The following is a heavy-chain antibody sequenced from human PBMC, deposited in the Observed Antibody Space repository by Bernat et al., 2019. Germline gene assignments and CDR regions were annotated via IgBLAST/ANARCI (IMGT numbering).Heavy chain of an antibody. J-gene: IGHJ4*02. D-gene: IGHD2-8*02. CDR2: INPSDAGT. Sequence: QVQLVQSGAEVKKPGASVKVSCKASGYTFTSYYMHWVRQAPGQGLEWMGIINPSDAGTSYAQKFQGRVTMTRDTSTSTVYMELRSLRSDDTAVYYCARGQQVVYAIRGWGIFDYWGQGTLVTVSS. CDR1: GYTFTSYY. V-gene: IGHV1-46*01. CDR3: ARGQQVVYAIRGWGIFDY.